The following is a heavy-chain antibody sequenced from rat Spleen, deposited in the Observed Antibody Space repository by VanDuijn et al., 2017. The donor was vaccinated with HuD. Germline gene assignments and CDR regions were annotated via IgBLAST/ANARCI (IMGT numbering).Heavy chain of an antibody. CDR1: GFTFSDYY. CDR2: ISPSGGST. D-gene: IGHD1-12*01. Sequence: EVQLVESDGGLVQPGRSLKLSCAASGFTFSDYYMAWVRQAPTKGLEWVATISPSGGSTYYPDSVQGRFTISRDDAKSALYLQMDSLRSEDTATYYCARYRDSYGHVGIFDTWGQGVMVTVSS. J-gene: IGHJ2*01. CDR3: ARYRDSYGHVGIFDT. V-gene: IGHV5-25*01.